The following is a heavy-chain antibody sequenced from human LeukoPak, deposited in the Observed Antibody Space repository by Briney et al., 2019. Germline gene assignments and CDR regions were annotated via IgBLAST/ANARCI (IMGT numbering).Heavy chain of an antibody. J-gene: IGHJ6*03. CDR3: ARASSGSYFSYYMDV. CDR1: GYTFTGYY. V-gene: IGHV1-2*02. D-gene: IGHD1-26*01. Sequence: ASVKVSCKASGYTFTGYYMHWVRQAPGQGLEWMGWINPNSGGTNYAQKFQGRVTMTTDTSISTAYMELSRLRFDDTAVYYCARASSGSYFSYYMDVWGKGTTVTISS. CDR2: INPNSGGT.